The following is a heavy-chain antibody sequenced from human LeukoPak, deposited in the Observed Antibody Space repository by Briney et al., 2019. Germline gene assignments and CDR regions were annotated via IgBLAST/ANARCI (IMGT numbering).Heavy chain of an antibody. D-gene: IGHD3-9*01. J-gene: IGHJ5*02. CDR2: IYYSGST. CDR1: GGSISSSSYY. Sequence: PSETLSLTCTVSGGSISSSSYYWGWIRQPPGKGLEWIGSIYYSGSTYYNPSLKRRVTISVDTSKNQFSLKLSSVTAADTAVYYCARHGMYYDILTGYGPNWFDPWGQGTLVTVSS. CDR3: ARHGMYYDILTGYGPNWFDP. V-gene: IGHV4-39*01.